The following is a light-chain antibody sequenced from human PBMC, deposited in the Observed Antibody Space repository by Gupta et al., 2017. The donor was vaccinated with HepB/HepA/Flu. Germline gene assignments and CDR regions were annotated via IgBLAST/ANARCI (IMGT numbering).Light chain of an antibody. Sequence: EIVLTQSPATLSLSPGERATLSCRASQSVSSYLAWYQQKPGQAPRLLIYDASNRATGIPARFSSSGSGPDFTLTISSLEPEDFAVYYRQQRSNWPRTFGQGTNVEIK. CDR1: QSVSSY. CDR3: QQRSNWPRT. J-gene: IGKJ1*01. V-gene: IGKV3-11*01. CDR2: DAS.